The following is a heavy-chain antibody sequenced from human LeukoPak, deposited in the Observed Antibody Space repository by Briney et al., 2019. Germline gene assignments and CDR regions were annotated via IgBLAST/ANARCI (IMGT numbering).Heavy chain of an antibody. J-gene: IGHJ4*01. Sequence: SETLSLTCTVSGGSISSYYWSWIRQPPGKGLEWIGYIYYSGSTNYNPSLKSRVTISVDTSKNQFSLKLSSVTAADTAVYYCARTDTAMGYFDYWGQEPWSPSPQ. CDR3: ARTDTAMGYFDY. D-gene: IGHD5-18*01. CDR2: IYYSGST. V-gene: IGHV4-59*01. CDR1: GGSISSYY.